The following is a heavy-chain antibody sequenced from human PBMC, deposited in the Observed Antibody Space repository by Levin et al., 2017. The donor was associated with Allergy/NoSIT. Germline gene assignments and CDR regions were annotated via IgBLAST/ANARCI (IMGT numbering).Heavy chain of an antibody. CDR3: AREYPSIVRVGATRAYFDH. V-gene: IGHV1-69*06. J-gene: IGHJ4*02. CDR2: IIPFFDTL. Sequence: GASVKVSCKASGDTFSNYAISWVRQAPGQGLEWMGGIIPFFDTLNYAPKFQDRVTFSADKSTRTAYMELRSLTSEDTAVYFCAREYPSIVRVGATRAYFDHWGQGSLVIVSS. D-gene: IGHD1-26*01. CDR1: GDTFSNYA.